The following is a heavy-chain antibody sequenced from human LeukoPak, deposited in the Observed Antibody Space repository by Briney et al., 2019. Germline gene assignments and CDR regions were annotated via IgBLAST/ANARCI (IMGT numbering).Heavy chain of an antibody. V-gene: IGHV3-20*04. D-gene: IGHD3-22*01. J-gene: IGHJ6*02. CDR3: ARVGPGVGQYYYDSSGYYYYYYYGMDV. CDR2: INWNGGST. Sequence: GRSLRLSCAASGFTFDDYGMSWVRQAPGKGLEWVSGINWNGGSTGYADSVKGRFTISRDNAKNSLYLQMNSLRAEDTALYYCARVGPGVGQYYYDSSGYYYYYYYGMDVWGQGTTVTVSS. CDR1: GFTFDDYG.